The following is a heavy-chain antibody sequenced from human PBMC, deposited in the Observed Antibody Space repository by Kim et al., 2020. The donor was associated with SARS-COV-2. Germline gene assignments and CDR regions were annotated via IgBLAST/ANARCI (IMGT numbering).Heavy chain of an antibody. CDR3: AAYFDSSGYC. Sequence: GGSLRLSCAASGFTFSGSIMNWVRQASGKGLEWVGRIGSKANSYATACAASVEGRFSISRDDSKNTAYLQMNSLKTEDTAVYYCAAYFDSSGYCWGQGTRVTVSS. D-gene: IGHD3-22*01. CDR2: IGSKANSYAT. CDR1: GFTFSGSI. J-gene: IGHJ4*02. V-gene: IGHV3-73*01.